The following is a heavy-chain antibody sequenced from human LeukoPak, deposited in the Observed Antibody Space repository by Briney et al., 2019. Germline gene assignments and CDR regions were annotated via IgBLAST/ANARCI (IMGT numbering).Heavy chain of an antibody. CDR1: GGSNSSHY. D-gene: IGHD5-12*01. CDR2: IYYSGST. Sequence: SETLSLTRTVSGGSNSSHYWSWIRQPPGKGLEWIGYIYYSGSTNYNPSLKSRVTISVDTSKNQFSLKLSSVTAADTAVYYCARSSRGYGAAFDIWGQGTMVTVSS. CDR3: ARSSRGYGAAFDI. J-gene: IGHJ3*02. V-gene: IGHV4-59*11.